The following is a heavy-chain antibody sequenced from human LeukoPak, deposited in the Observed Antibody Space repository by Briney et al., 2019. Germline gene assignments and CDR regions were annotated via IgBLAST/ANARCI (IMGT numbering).Heavy chain of an antibody. J-gene: IGHJ6*03. CDR3: ARSGPYYYYYYMDV. CDR2: IYTSGST. CDR1: GGSISSGSYY. D-gene: IGHD2-8*02. V-gene: IGHV4-61*02. Sequence: SETLSLTCTVSGGSISSGSYYWSWIRQPAGKGLEWIGRIYTSGSTNYNPSLKSRVTISVDTSKNQFSLKLSSVTAADTAVYYCARSGPYYYYYYMDVWGKGTTVTISS.